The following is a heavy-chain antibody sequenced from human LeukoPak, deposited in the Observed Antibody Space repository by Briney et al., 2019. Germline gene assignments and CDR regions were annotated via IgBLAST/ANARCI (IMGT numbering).Heavy chain of an antibody. J-gene: IGHJ4*02. Sequence: KPSETLSLTCTVSGGSISSSSYYWGWIRQPPGKGLEWIGSIYYSGSTYYNPSLKSRVTISVDTSKNQFSLKLSSVTAADTAVYYCARQDCSGGSCYGDYWGQGTRVTVSS. CDR1: GGSISSSSYY. CDR2: IYYSGST. V-gene: IGHV4-39*01. D-gene: IGHD2-15*01. CDR3: ARQDCSGGSCYGDY.